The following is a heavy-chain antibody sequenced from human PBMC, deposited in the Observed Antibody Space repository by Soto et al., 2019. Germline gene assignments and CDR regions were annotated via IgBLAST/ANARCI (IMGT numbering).Heavy chain of an antibody. CDR2: ISGSGGST. J-gene: IGHJ3*02. CDR1: GFTFSSYA. CDR3: AKDLGYSSGRGHPFDI. Sequence: EVQLLESGGGLVQPGGSLRLSCAASGFTFSSYAMSWVRQAPGKGLEWASAISGSGGSTYYADSVKGRFTISRDNSKNTLYLQMNSLRAEDTAVYYCAKDLGYSSGRGHPFDIWGQGTMVTVSS. V-gene: IGHV3-23*01. D-gene: IGHD6-19*01.